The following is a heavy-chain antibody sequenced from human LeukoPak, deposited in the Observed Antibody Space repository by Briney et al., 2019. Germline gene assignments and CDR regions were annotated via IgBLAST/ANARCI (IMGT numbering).Heavy chain of an antibody. Sequence: ASVKASCKASGHTFTNYGITWVRQAPGQGLEWMGWISAYNGNTNYAQKFQGRVTMTTDTSTSTAYMELRSLRSDDTAVYYCARGLPPRRNYDSRGYYSYYFDYWGQGTLVTVSS. CDR3: ARGLPPRRNYDSRGYYSYYFDY. V-gene: IGHV1-18*01. CDR1: GHTFTNYG. CDR2: ISAYNGNT. D-gene: IGHD3-22*01. J-gene: IGHJ4*02.